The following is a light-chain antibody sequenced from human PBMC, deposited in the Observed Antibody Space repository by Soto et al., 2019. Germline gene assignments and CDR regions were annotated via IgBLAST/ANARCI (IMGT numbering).Light chain of an antibody. CDR2: DVS. CDR3: CSYAGSYTLVV. V-gene: IGLV2-11*01. J-gene: IGLJ2*01. Sequence: QSALTQPRSVSGSPGQSVTISCTGTSSDVGGYNHVSWYQQHPGKAPKLMIYDVSKRPSGVPDRFSGSKSGNTASLTISGLQAEDEADYYCCSYAGSYTLVVFGGGTKLTVL. CDR1: SSDVGGYNH.